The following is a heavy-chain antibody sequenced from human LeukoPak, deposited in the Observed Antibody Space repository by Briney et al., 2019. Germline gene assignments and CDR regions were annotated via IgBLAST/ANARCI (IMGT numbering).Heavy chain of an antibody. CDR3: ARWDDSAWGFGN. Sequence: SETLSLTCTVSGGSLSSGIYYWSWIRQPAGKGLEWIGRIYTSGSTNYNSSLKSRVTISVDTSKNQLSLKLTSVTAADTAVYYCARWDDSAWGFGNWGPGTLVTVSS. CDR1: GGSLSSGIYY. D-gene: IGHD6-19*01. CDR2: IYTSGST. V-gene: IGHV4-61*02. J-gene: IGHJ4*02.